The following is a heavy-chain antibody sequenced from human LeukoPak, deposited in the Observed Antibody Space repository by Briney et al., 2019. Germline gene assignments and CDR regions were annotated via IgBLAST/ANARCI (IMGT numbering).Heavy chain of an antibody. V-gene: IGHV5-51*01. CDR3: GKDADLGY. J-gene: IGHJ4*02. CDR2: IFAGDSDT. D-gene: IGHD4-17*01. Sequence: PGESLKISCNGSGFRFPNYWIHWVRQMPGKGLEWMGIIFAGDSDTRYSASFQGQVNISVDKSISTAYLQWSSLKASDTAMYYCGKDADLGYWGQGTLVTASS. CDR1: GFRFPNYW.